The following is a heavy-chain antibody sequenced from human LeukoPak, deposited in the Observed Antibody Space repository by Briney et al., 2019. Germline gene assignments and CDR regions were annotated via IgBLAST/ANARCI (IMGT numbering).Heavy chain of an antibody. V-gene: IGHV4-59*08. CDR2: IYYSGST. CDR1: GGSISSYY. J-gene: IGHJ4*02. D-gene: IGHD2-15*01. CDR3: ASGDCSGGSCYLGY. Sequence: SETLSLTCTVSGGSISSYYWGWIRQPPGKGLEWIGYIYYSGSTNYNPSLKSRVTISVDTSKNQFSLKLSSVTAADTAVYYCASGDCSGGSCYLGYWGQGTLVTVSS.